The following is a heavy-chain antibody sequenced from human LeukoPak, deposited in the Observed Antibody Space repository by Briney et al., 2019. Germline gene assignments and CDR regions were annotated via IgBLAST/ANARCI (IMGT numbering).Heavy chain of an antibody. D-gene: IGHD6-13*01. J-gene: IGHJ4*02. CDR2: IKQDGSEK. CDR1: GFTFSSYW. CDR3: AKLQLVGYSSSWFDY. Sequence: GGSLRLSCAASGFTFSSYWMSWVRQAPGKGLEWVANIKQDGSEKYYVDSVKGRFTISRDNAKNSLYLQMNSLRAEDTAVYYCAKLQLVGYSSSWFDYWGQGTLVTVSS. V-gene: IGHV3-7*03.